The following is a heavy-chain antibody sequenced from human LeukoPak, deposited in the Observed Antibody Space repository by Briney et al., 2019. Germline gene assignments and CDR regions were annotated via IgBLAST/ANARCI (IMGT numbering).Heavy chain of an antibody. CDR3: ARVSGTYYDILTGYSPYYYMDV. CDR1: GGSFSGYY. CDR2: INHSGST. V-gene: IGHV4-34*01. Sequence: SETLSLTCAVYGGSFSGYYWSWIRQPPGKGLEWIGEINHSGSTNYNPSLKSRVTISVDTSKNQFSLKLSSVTAADTAVYYCARVSGTYYDILTGYSPYYYMDVWGKGTTVTVSS. J-gene: IGHJ6*03. D-gene: IGHD3-9*01.